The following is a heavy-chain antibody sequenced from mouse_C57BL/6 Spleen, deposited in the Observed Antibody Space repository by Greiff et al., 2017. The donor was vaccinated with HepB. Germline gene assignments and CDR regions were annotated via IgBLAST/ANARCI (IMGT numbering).Heavy chain of an antibody. J-gene: IGHJ4*01. CDR2: ISYDGSN. CDR3: ARDYDYDVYYAMDY. V-gene: IGHV3-6*01. CDR1: GYSITSGYY. Sequence: EVQRVESGPGLVKPSQSLSLTCSVTGYSITSGYYWNWIRQFPGNQLEWMGYISYDGSNNYNPSLKNRISITRDTSKNQFFLKLNSVTTEDTATYYCARDYDYDVYYAMDYWGQGTSVTVSS. D-gene: IGHD2-4*01.